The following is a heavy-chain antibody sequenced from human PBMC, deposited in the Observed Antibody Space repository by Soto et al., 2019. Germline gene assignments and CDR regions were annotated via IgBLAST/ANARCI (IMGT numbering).Heavy chain of an antibody. CDR3: AAERDASTDINH. Sequence: ASVKLSCKTSGFTFSKSSVQWMRQARGQRLEWIGWVVVGSDNTRYAQNFQDRVTITRDMSTSTSYMELSSLTSEDTAVYFCAAERDASTDINHWGQGLPVTVSS. CDR1: GFTFSKSS. J-gene: IGHJ5*02. CDR2: VVVGSDNT. V-gene: IGHV1-58*01.